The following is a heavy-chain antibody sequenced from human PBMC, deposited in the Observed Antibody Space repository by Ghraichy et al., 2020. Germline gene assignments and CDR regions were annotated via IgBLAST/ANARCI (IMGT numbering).Heavy chain of an antibody. J-gene: IGHJ4*02. V-gene: IGHV3-48*03. CDR3: AKLYCSSSGCSNY. CDR2: ISSSGFNI. D-gene: IGHD2-2*01. Sequence: GGSLRLSCAASGFSFSSYEMNWVRQAPGKGLEWVSYISSSGFNIYYADSVKGRFTISRDNAKNSLYLQMNSLRAEDTAIYYCAKLYCSSSGCSNYWGQGTLVTVSS. CDR1: GFSFSSYE.